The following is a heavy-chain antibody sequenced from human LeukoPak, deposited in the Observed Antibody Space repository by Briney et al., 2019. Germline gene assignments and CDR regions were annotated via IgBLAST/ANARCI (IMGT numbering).Heavy chain of an antibody. CDR3: ARVQDTAMAYDI. Sequence: GGSLRLSCAASGFTFTTYAMSWVRQAPGKGLEWVSVIYSGGSTYYADSVKGRFTISRDNSKNTLYLQMNSLRAEDTAVYYCARVQDTAMAYDIWGQGTMVTVSS. V-gene: IGHV3-53*01. CDR2: IYSGGST. CDR1: GFTFTTYA. D-gene: IGHD5-18*01. J-gene: IGHJ3*02.